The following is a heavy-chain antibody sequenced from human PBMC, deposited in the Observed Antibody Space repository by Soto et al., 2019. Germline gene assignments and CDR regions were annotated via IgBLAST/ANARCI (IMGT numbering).Heavy chain of an antibody. Sequence: QVTLKESGPVLVKPTETLTLTCTVSGFSLSNARMGVSWIRQPPGKALEWLAHIFSNDEKSYSTSLKSRPTTSKDTSKSQVVLTMTNMDPVDTATYYCARTSIVGAQFDYWGQGTLVTVSS. CDR1: GFSLSNARMG. D-gene: IGHD1-26*01. V-gene: IGHV2-26*01. J-gene: IGHJ4*02. CDR2: IFSNDEK. CDR3: ARTSIVGAQFDY.